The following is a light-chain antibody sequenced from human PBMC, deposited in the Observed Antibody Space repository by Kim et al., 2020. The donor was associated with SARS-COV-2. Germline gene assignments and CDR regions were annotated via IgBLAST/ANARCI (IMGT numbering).Light chain of an antibody. V-gene: IGLV1-40*01. CDR3: QSYDSSLSCWV. Sequence: QSVLTQPPSVSGAPGQRVTISCTGSSSNIGAGYDVLWYQQLPGTAPKLLIYGNSNRPSGVPDRFSGSKSGTSASLAITGLQAEDEADYYCQSYDSSLSCWVFGGGTQLTVL. CDR2: GNS. CDR1: SSNIGAGYD. J-gene: IGLJ3*02.